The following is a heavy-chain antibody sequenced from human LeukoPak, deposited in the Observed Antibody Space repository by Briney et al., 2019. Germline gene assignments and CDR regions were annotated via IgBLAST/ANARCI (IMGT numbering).Heavy chain of an antibody. CDR3: ARDPSRGYTYGYGDY. CDR1: GFTFSSYW. J-gene: IGHJ4*02. V-gene: IGHV3-7*01. Sequence: GGSLRLSCAASGFTFSSYWMNWFRQPPGKGLEWVANIKQDGSEKYYADSVKGRSTISRDNAKKSLYLHMNSLRAEDTGVYYCARDPSRGYTYGYGDYWGQGILVTVSS. D-gene: IGHD5-18*01. CDR2: IKQDGSEK.